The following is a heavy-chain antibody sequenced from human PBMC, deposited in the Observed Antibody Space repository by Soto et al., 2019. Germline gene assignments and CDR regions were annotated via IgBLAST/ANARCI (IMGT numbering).Heavy chain of an antibody. CDR3: AKARPTFYSSSSDAYYFDY. D-gene: IGHD6-13*01. V-gene: IGHV3-9*01. J-gene: IGHJ4*02. CDR1: GFSFDDYA. CDR2: ISWNSGNI. Sequence: GGSLRLSCAASGFSFDDYAMHWVRQAPGKGLEWVSGISWNSGNIGYAESVKGRFTISRDNAKNSLYLQMNSLRAEDTALYYCAKARPTFYSSSSDAYYFDYWGQGTLVTVSS.